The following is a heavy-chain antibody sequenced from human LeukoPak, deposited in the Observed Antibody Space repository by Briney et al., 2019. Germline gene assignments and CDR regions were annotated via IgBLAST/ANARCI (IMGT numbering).Heavy chain of an antibody. CDR1: GYTFTSYD. CDR2: MNPNSGNT. J-gene: IGHJ5*02. CDR3: ARGVGYSSSWYSWPPRRNNWFDP. V-gene: IGHV1-8*01. Sequence: ASVKVSCKASGYTFTSYDINWVRQATGQGLEWMGWMNPNSGNTGYAQKFQGRVTMTRNTSISTAYMELSSLRSEDTAVYYCARGVGYSSSWYSWPPRRNNWFDPWGQGTLVTVSS. D-gene: IGHD6-13*01.